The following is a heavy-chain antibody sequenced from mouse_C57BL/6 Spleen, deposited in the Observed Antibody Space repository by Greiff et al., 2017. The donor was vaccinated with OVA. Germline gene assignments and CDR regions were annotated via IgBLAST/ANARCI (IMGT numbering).Heavy chain of an antibody. D-gene: IGHD2-4*01. CDR2: IYPGDGDT. J-gene: IGHJ1*03. CDR1: GYAFSSYW. Sequence: QVQLQQSGAELVKPGASVKISCKASGYAFSSYWMNWVKQRPGTGLEWIGQIYPGDGDTNYNGKFKGKATLTADKSSSTAYMQLSSPTSEDSAVYFCARSNYDYENWYFDVWGTGTTVTVSS. V-gene: IGHV1-80*01. CDR3: ARSNYDYENWYFDV.